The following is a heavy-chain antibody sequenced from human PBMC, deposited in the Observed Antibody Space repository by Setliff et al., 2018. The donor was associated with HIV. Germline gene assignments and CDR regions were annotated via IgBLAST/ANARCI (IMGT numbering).Heavy chain of an antibody. J-gene: IGHJ4*02. CDR2: INPNRGGT. Sequence: ASVKVSCKASGYTFSAYHMDWVRQAPGQGLEWMGRINPNRGGTNFAQKFQGRVTLTRDTSISTAHMELGRLTYDDTAVYYCASLRGTGTTRSLDHFDYWGQGTLVTVSS. CDR1: GYTFSAYH. CDR3: ASLRGTGTTRSLDHFDY. D-gene: IGHD1-1*01. V-gene: IGHV1-2*06.